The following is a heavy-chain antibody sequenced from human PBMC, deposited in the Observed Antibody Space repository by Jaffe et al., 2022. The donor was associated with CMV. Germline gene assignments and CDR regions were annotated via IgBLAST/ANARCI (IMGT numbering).Heavy chain of an antibody. D-gene: IGHD3-22*01. CDR2: IYYSGST. CDR3: ARMIVVRYYYYYGMDV. J-gene: IGHJ6*02. Sequence: QVQLQESGPGLVKPSQTLSLTCTVSGGSISSGGYYWSWIRQHPGKGLEWIGYIYYSGSTYYNPSLKSRVTISVDTSKNQFSLKLSSVTAADTAVYYCARMIVVRYYYYYGMDVWGQGTTVTVSS. CDR1: GGSISSGGYY. V-gene: IGHV4-31*03.